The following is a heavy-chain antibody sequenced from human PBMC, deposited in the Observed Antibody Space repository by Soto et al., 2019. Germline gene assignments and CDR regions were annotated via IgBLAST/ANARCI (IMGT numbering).Heavy chain of an antibody. V-gene: IGHV2-5*01. CDR2: IYWNDDK. CDR3: AHRVVSSSQYYYYYYGMDV. CDR1: GFSLSTSGLG. D-gene: IGHD6-6*01. J-gene: IGHJ6*02. Sequence: SGPTLVNPTQTLTLTCTFSGFSLSTSGLGVGWIRQPPGNALEWLALIYWNDDKRYSPSLKSRLTITKDTSKNQVVLTMTNMDPVDTATYYCAHRVVSSSQYYYYYYGMDVWGQGTTVTVSS.